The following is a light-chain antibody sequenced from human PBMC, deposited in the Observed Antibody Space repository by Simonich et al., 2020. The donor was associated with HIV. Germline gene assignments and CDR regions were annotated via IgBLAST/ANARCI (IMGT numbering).Light chain of an antibody. J-gene: IGLJ2*01. CDR3: CSYAGRYIHLL. V-gene: IGLV2-11*01. CDR2: DVS. Sequence: QSALTQPRSVSGSPGQSVTISCTGSSSDIGTYNYVSWYQQHPGKAPKLMIYDVSKRPSGGPDRFSGSKSGNTASLTISGLQAEDEAYYYCCSYAGRYIHLLFGGGTKLTVL. CDR1: SSDIGTYNY.